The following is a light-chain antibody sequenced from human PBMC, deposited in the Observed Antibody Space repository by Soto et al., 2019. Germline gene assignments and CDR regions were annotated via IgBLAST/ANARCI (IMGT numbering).Light chain of an antibody. CDR3: QQYKNWPPIT. CDR2: EAS. CDR1: RGIKSN. J-gene: IGKJ5*01. V-gene: IGKV3-15*01. Sequence: VVLTQSPDTLSVSPGERATLSCRASRGIKSNLAWYQQRPGQAPRLLIYEASTRATGIPARFSGSGSGTEFTLTISSLQSEDFAVYYCQQYKNWPPITFGQGTRLEIK.